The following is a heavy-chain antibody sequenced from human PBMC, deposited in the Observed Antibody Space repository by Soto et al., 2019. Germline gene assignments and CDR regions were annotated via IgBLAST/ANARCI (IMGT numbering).Heavy chain of an antibody. CDR3: ARGPYDILTGSYSASDY. Sequence: QVQLVESGGGVVQSGRSLRLSCAASGFTFSSYAMHWVRQAPGKGLEWVALISKDGGNRYYADSVKGRFTISRDNSKNTLYLQVNSLRSEDTAVYYCARGPYDILTGSYSASDYWGQGTLVTVSS. CDR1: GFTFSSYA. CDR2: ISKDGGNR. J-gene: IGHJ4*02. D-gene: IGHD3-9*01. V-gene: IGHV3-30-3*01.